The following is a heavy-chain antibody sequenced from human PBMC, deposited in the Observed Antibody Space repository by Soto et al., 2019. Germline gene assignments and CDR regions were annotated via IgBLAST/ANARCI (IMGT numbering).Heavy chain of an antibody. CDR1: VGSRGSGDYY. D-gene: IGHD6-6*01. J-gene: IGHJ5*02. V-gene: IGHV4-30-4*01. CDR2: IYYSGST. Sequence: SYSLSVTCNPSVGSRGSGDYYWGGIPQPPVKGLEWIGYIYYSGSTYYNPSLKSRVTISVDTSKNQFSLKLSSVTAADTAVYYCDRTASSSRVGWFDPWGQGTLVTVSS. CDR3: DRTASSSRVGWFDP.